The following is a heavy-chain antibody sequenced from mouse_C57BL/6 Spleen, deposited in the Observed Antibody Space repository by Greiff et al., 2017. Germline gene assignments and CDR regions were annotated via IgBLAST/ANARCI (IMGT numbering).Heavy chain of an antibody. CDR1: GYTFTDYY. CDR2: INPYNGGT. V-gene: IGHV1-19*01. J-gene: IGHJ3*01. D-gene: IGHD3-2*02. CDR3: ARGGQLRLQFAY. Sequence: DVHLVESGPVLVKPGASVKMSCKASGYTFTDYYMNWVKQSHGKSLEWIGVINPYNGGTSYNQKFKGKATLTVDKSSSTAYMELNSLTSEDSAVYYCARGGQLRLQFAYWGQGTLVTVSA.